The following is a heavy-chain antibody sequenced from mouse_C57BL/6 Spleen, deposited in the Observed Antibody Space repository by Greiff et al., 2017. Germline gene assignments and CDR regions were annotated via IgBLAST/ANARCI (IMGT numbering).Heavy chain of an antibody. CDR1: GYAFSSYW. Sequence: VKLQESGAELVKPGASVKISCKASGYAFSSYWMNWVKQRPGKGLEWIGQIYPGDGDTNYNGKFKGKATLTADKSSSTAYMQLSSLTSEDSAVYFCARSRDGYFDVWGTGTTVTVSS. CDR2: IYPGDGDT. V-gene: IGHV1-80*01. J-gene: IGHJ1*03. CDR3: ARSRDGYFDV. D-gene: IGHD3-3*01.